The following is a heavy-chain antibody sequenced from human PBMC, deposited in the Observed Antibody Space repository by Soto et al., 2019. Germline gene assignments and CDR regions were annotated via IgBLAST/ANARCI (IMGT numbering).Heavy chain of an antibody. Sequence: GPPVKVSCKASGCTFSSYAISWVRQAPGQGLEWMGGIIPIFGTANYAQKFQGRVTITADKSTSTAYMELSSLRSEDTAVYYCARGSEKYYDSSGYQLDYWGQGTLVTVSS. D-gene: IGHD3-22*01. CDR3: ARGSEKYYDSSGYQLDY. J-gene: IGHJ4*02. V-gene: IGHV1-69*06. CDR2: IIPIFGTA. CDR1: GCTFSSYA.